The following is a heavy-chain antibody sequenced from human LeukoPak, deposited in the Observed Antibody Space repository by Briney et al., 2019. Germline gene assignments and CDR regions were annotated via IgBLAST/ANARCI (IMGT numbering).Heavy chain of an antibody. CDR3: ARGGRQLWWMNWFDP. CDR2: IYYSGST. J-gene: IGHJ5*02. D-gene: IGHD5-18*01. CDR1: GGSISSSSYY. Sequence: IPSETLSLTCIVSGGSISSSSYYWDWIRQPPGKGLEWIGNIYYSGSTYYNPSLKSRVTISVDTSKNQFSLKLSSVTAADTAVYYCARGGRQLWWMNWFDPWGQGTLVTVSS. V-gene: IGHV4-39*07.